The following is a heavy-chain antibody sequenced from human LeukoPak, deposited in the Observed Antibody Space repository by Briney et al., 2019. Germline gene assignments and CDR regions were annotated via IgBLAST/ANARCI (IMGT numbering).Heavy chain of an antibody. J-gene: IGHJ4*02. CDR3: ARGVGAPFVY. CDR2: IYYSGST. D-gene: IGHD3-10*01. CDR1: GGSISSGGYY. Sequence: SETLSLTCTVSGGSISSGGYYWSWIRQHPGKGLEWIGYIYYSGSTYYNPSLKSRVTISVDTSKNQFSLKLSSVTAADTAVYYCARGVGAPFVYWGQGTLVTVSS. V-gene: IGHV4-31*03.